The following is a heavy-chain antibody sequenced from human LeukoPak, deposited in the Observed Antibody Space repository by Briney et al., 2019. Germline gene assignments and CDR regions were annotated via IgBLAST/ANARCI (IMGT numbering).Heavy chain of an antibody. CDR1: GGSISSYY. J-gene: IGHJ4*02. V-gene: IGHV4-59*08. CDR3: ARHGRGYFDY. Sequence: PSETLSLTCTVSGGSISSYYWSWIRQPPGKGLEWIGYIYYSGSTNYNPSLKSRVAISVDTSKNQFSLKLSSVTAADTAVYYCARHGRGYFDYWGQGTLVTVSS. CDR2: IYYSGST. D-gene: IGHD3-10*01.